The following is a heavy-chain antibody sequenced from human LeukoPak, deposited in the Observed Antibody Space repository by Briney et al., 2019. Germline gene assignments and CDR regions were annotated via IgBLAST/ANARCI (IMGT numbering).Heavy chain of an antibody. D-gene: IGHD6-6*01. Sequence: GGSLRLSCAASGFTLSSYGMSWVRQAPGKGLEWVSYISLSGSAICYADSVRGRFTISRDNAKHPLYLQMNSLRDEDTAVYYCARADSSIAARLSRSSIFNYYYYMDVWGKGTTVTVSS. V-gene: IGHV3-48*02. CDR2: ISLSGSAI. CDR1: GFTLSSYG. CDR3: ARADSSIAARLSRSSIFNYYYYMDV. J-gene: IGHJ6*03.